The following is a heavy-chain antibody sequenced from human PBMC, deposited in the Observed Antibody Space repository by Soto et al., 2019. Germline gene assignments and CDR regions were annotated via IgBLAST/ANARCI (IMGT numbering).Heavy chain of an antibody. CDR2: IYNSGST. J-gene: IGHJ5*02. Sequence: PSETLSLTCTVSGGSISSSSYYWGWIRQPPGKGLEWIGSIYNSGSTYYNPSLKSRVTISVDTSKNQFSLKLSSVTAADTAVYYCARQGGYCSGGSCYSVWFDPWGQGTLVTVSS. D-gene: IGHD2-15*01. CDR3: ARQGGYCSGGSCYSVWFDP. V-gene: IGHV4-39*01. CDR1: GGSISSSSYY.